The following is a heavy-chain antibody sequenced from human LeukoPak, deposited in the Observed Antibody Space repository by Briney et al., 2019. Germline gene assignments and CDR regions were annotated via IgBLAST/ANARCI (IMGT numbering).Heavy chain of an antibody. D-gene: IGHD6-13*01. V-gene: IGHV3-23*01. J-gene: IGHJ4*02. CDR2: ISGSGGST. CDR3: AKDLRASIAAAGSLDY. Sequence: GGSLRLSCAASGFTFSSYAMSWVRQAPRKGLEWVSAISGSGGSTYYADSVKGRFTISRDNSKNTLYLQMNSLRAEDTAVYYCAKDLRASIAAAGSLDYWGQGTLVTVSS. CDR1: GFTFSSYA.